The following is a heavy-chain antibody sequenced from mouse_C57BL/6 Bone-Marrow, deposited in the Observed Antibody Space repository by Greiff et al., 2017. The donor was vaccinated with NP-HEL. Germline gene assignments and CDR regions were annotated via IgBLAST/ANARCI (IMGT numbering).Heavy chain of an antibody. J-gene: IGHJ3*01. CDR3: ARSLYYGSTWFAY. CDR1: GYSITSGYY. D-gene: IGHD1-1*01. CDR2: ISYDGSN. V-gene: IGHV3-6*01. Sequence: EVKLQESGPGLVKPSPSLSLTCSVTGYSITSGYYWYWIRQFPGNKLEWMGYISYDGSNNYNPSLKNRISITRDTSKNQFFLKLNSVTTEDTATYYCARSLYYGSTWFAYWGQGTLVTVSA.